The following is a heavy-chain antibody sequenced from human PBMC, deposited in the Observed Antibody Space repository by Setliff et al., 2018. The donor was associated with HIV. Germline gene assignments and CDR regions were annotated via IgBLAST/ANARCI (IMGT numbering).Heavy chain of an antibody. CDR3: ARGEPTILVVPDSFFYY. V-gene: IGHV3-7*01. CDR2: IKYDGSEK. CDR1: GFTFSSYW. Sequence: GGSLRLSCAASGFTFSSYWMSWVRPAPGKGLEWVANIKYDGSEKHYVGTVKGRFTISRENAKNSLYLQMNSLRAEDTAVYYCARGEPTILVVPDSFFYYWGQGTLVTVSS. D-gene: IGHD2-2*01. J-gene: IGHJ4*02.